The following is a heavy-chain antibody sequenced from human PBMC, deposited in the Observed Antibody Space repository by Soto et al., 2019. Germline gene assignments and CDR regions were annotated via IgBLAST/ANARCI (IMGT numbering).Heavy chain of an antibody. D-gene: IGHD4-17*01. CDR3: AQDVHGYGDSRY. CDR2: INFRDGGT. J-gene: IGHJ4*02. CDR1: GYGFTNDY. Sequence: QVQVVQSGAEVKKPWASVRVSCKASGYGFTNDYFHWVRQAPGQGLEWMGLINFRDGGTTYAQRFQDRVAMTRDTSTRTVYMELSSLTSEDTAIYYRAQDVHGYGDSRYWGQGTLVTVSS. V-gene: IGHV1-46*01.